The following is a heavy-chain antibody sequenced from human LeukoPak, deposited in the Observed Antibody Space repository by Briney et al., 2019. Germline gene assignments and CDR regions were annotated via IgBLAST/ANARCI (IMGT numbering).Heavy chain of an antibody. V-gene: IGHV5-51*01. CDR2: IYPGDSDT. CDR3: ATMGFGESASWWFDP. CDR1: GSSFTSYW. J-gene: IGHJ5*02. D-gene: IGHD3-10*01. Sequence: GESLKISCKGSGSSFTSYWIGWVRQLPGKGLEWMGIIYPGDSDTRYSPSFQGQVTISADKSITTAYLQWSSLKASDTAMYYCATMGFGESASWWFDPWGQGTLVTVSS.